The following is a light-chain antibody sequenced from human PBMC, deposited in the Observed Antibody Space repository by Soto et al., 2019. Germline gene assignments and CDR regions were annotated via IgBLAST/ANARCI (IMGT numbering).Light chain of an antibody. CDR1: QSITSNH. J-gene: IGKJ1*01. CDR3: QQHGTSPPSWT. V-gene: IGKV3-20*01. Sequence: ETVLTQSPGTLSSSPGERATLFCRASQSITSNHLAWYKQKPGQSPRLLIYGAFSRATGIPDRFSGSGSGTDFTLTISRLEPEDFAVYYCQQHGTSPPSWTFGQGTKVEIK. CDR2: GAF.